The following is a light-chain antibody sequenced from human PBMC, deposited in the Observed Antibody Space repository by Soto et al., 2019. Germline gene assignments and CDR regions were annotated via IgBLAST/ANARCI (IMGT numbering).Light chain of an antibody. CDR1: QSVSSSY. CDR2: GAS. Sequence: ETVMTHSPATLSVSPGERSTLSCRASQSVSSSYLAWYQQKPGQAPRLLIYGASSRATGTPERFSGSGSGTDFTLTITRLEPEDFAVYYCQQYQSLTCGGGTKVDIK. J-gene: IGKJ4*01. CDR3: QQYQSLT. V-gene: IGKV3-20*01.